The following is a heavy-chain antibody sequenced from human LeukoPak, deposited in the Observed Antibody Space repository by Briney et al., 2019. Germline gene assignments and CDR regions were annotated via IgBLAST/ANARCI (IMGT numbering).Heavy chain of an antibody. CDR1: GFTFSSYS. CDR2: ISSSSSYI. J-gene: IGHJ4*02. Sequence: GGSLRLSCAASGFTFSSYSMNWVRQAPGKGLEWVSSISSSSSYIYYADSVKGRFTISRDNAKNSLYLQMNSLRAEDTAVYYCARGDFWSGYSTIGDCWGQGTLVTVSS. D-gene: IGHD3-3*01. V-gene: IGHV3-21*01. CDR3: ARGDFWSGYSTIGDC.